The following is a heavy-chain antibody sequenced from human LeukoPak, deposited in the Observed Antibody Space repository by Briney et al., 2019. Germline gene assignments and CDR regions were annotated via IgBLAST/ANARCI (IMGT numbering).Heavy chain of an antibody. D-gene: IGHD5-18*01. V-gene: IGHV4-34*01. J-gene: IGHJ6*02. CDR1: GGSFSGYY. Sequence: SETLSLTCAVYGGSFSGYYWRWIRQPPGKGLEWIGEINHSGSTNYNPSLKSRVTISVDTSKNQFSLKLSSVTDADTAVYFCARGRLQLWSFPLPYNHYAIDVWGQGTTVTVSS. CDR3: ARGRLQLWSFPLPYNHYAIDV. CDR2: INHSGST.